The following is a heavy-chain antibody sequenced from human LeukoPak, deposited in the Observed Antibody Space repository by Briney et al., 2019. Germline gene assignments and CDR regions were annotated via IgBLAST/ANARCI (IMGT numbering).Heavy chain of an antibody. Sequence: PGGSLRLSCAASGFTSSSFWMHWVRQAPGKGLVWVSRINSDGSSTSYADSVKGRFTISRDNAKNTLYLQMNSLRAEDTAVYYCARATYTTVAFDIWGQGTMVTVSS. CDR2: INSDGSST. CDR3: ARATYTTVAFDI. CDR1: GFTSSSFW. D-gene: IGHD3-16*01. V-gene: IGHV3-74*01. J-gene: IGHJ3*02.